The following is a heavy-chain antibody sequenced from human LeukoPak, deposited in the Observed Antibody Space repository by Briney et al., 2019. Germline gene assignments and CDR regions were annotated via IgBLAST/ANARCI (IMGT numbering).Heavy chain of an antibody. CDR3: ARDRSRYSYGSWFDP. CDR1: GYTFTSYG. CDR2: ISAYNGNT. Sequence: ASVKVSCKASGYTFTSYGISWVRQAPGQGLEWMGWISAYNGNTNYAQKLQGRVTMTTDTSTGTAYMELRSLRSDDTAVYYCARDRSRYSYGSWFDPWGQGTLVTVSS. J-gene: IGHJ5*02. D-gene: IGHD5-18*01. V-gene: IGHV1-18*01.